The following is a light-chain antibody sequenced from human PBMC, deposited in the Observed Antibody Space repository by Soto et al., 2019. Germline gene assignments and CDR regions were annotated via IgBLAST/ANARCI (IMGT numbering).Light chain of an antibody. J-gene: IGKJ4*01. CDR2: AAS. V-gene: IGKV1-8*01. CDR1: QGISSY. CDR3: QQYYSDPLT. Sequence: AIRMTQSPSSLSASTGDRVTITCRASQGISSYLAWYQQKPGKAPKLLIYAASTLPSGVPSRFSGSGSGTDFTLTISCLQSEYFATYYCQQYYSDPLTFGGGTKVEIK.